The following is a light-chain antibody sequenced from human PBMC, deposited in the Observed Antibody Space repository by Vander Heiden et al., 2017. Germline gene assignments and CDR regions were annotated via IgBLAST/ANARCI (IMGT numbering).Light chain of an antibody. CDR3: RQAVQAPRT. J-gene: IGKJ4*02. CDR1: QSILHSNGYNY. V-gene: IGKV2-28*01. CDR2: LGS. Sequence: DIVMTHSPLSLPVTPGEPASISCSASQSILHSNGYNYLDWYLQKPGQAPQLLIYLGSNRAAGVPDRFSGSGSGTDFTLKISRVEAEDVGVYYCRQAVQAPRTFGEGTKVEIK.